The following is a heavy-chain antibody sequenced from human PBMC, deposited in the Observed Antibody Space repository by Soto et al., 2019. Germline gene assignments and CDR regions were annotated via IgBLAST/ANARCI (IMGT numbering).Heavy chain of an antibody. Sequence: EVQLLESGGGLVQPGGSLRLSCSASGFTFSTYTMNWVRQAPGKGLEWVSGIFGNGGGTYYADSMKGRVTISRDNSXNTLFLQMNSLRPEDTAVYYCAKDRVPDSRWNFDYWGQGTLVTVSS. CDR1: GFTFSTYT. CDR3: AKDRVPDSRWNFDY. V-gene: IGHV3-23*01. J-gene: IGHJ4*02. CDR2: IFGNGGGT. D-gene: IGHD1-1*01.